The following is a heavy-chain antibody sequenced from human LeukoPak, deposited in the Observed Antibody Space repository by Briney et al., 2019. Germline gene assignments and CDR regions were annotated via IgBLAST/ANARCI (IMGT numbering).Heavy chain of an antibody. CDR1: GYTFTGYY. V-gene: IGHV1-2*02. D-gene: IGHD2-2*02. Sequence: ASVKVSCKASGYTFTGYYMHWVRQAPGQGLEWMGWISPNSGGTNYAQKFQGRVTMTRDTSISTAYMELSRLRSDDTAVYYCARDFWSVVPAAILHYWGQGTLVTVSS. CDR2: ISPNSGGT. J-gene: IGHJ4*02. CDR3: ARDFWSVVPAAILHY.